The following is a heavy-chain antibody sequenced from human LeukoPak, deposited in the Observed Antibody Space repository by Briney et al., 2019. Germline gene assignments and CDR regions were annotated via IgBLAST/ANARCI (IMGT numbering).Heavy chain of an antibody. CDR2: IIPIFGTA. CDR3: ARVSESLRDGPFDY. CDR1: GGTFSSYA. Sequence: ASVKVSCKASGGTFSSYAISWVRRAPGQGLEWMGGIIPIFGTANYAQKFQGRVTITTDESTSTAYMELSSLRSEDTAVYYCARVSESLRDGPFDYWGQGTLVTVSS. J-gene: IGHJ4*02. V-gene: IGHV1-69*05. D-gene: IGHD3-16*02.